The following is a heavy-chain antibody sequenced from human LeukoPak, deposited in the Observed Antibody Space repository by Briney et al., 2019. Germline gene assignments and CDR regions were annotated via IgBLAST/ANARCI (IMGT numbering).Heavy chain of an antibody. CDR1: GYSFTTYW. D-gene: IGHD3-10*01. CDR3: VRQRGASGTINHFDP. J-gene: IGHJ5*02. Sequence: GESLKISCKTSGYSFTTYWIGWVRQMPGTGLEWVGVIYPDDSDTRYSPSFQGQAVISADRSIRTAYLQWNTLKTSDTAMYYCVRQRGASGTINHFDPWGQGTLVTVSS. CDR2: IYPDDSDT. V-gene: IGHV5-51*01.